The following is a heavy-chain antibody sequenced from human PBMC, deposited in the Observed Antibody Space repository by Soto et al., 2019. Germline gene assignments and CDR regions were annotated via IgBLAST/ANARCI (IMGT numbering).Heavy chain of an antibody. CDR1: GFTFSSYA. CDR2: IRGSGGSK. J-gene: IGHJ4*02. Sequence: EVQLLASGGGLVQPGGSLRLSCAASGFTFSSYALSWVRQAPGKGLECVAAIRGSGGSKYYEDCVKGWFTIYRDNSKHTLYLQMNSLRAEYTAVYYCANEDDYHTHWGQGTLVTVSS. V-gene: IGHV3-23*01. D-gene: IGHD3-22*01. CDR3: ANEDDYHTH.